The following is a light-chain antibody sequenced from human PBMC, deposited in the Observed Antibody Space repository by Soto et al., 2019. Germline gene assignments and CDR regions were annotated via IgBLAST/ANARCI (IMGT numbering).Light chain of an antibody. V-gene: IGKV3-11*01. CDR1: QSVSSY. Sequence: EIVMTQSPATLSLSPGERATLSCRASQSVSSYLAWYQQKPGQAPRLLVYDASTRATGIPARFSGSGSGADFTLTISSLEPEDFAVYYCRQRRDTFGQGTRLEIK. CDR3: RQRRDT. J-gene: IGKJ5*01. CDR2: DAS.